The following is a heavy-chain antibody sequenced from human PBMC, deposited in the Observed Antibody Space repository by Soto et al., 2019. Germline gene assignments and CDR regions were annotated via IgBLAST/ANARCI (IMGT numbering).Heavy chain of an antibody. CDR1: GFTFSNYA. CDR2: ISGSGAGT. D-gene: IGHD3-10*02. V-gene: IGHV3-23*01. Sequence: EVRLLESGGGLVQPGGSLRLSCEGSGFTFSNYAMAWVRQAPGKGLEWVSVISGSGAGTYYADSVKGRFTISRDNSNYNLSLQMNGLRGGDTALNDGAQVSLLFGVMTPTYYWGQGTVVTVSS. CDR3: AQVSLLFGVMTPTYY. J-gene: IGHJ4*02.